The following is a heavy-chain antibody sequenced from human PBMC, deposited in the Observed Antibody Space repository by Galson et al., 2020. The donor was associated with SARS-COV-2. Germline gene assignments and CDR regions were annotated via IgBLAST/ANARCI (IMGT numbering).Heavy chain of an antibody. CDR3: VRDLQKPGGVWYFDL. V-gene: IGHV3-72*01. CDR2: SRNRANKYTT. D-gene: IGHD3-16*01. CDR1: GFTISDHY. Sequence: GGSLRLSCVASGFTISDHYMEWVRQAPGKGLEWIGVSRNRANKYTTENAASVKRRFSVSRDDSKSSLFLQMNSLKTEDTAIYYCVRDLQKPGGVWYFDLWGRGTLVIVSS. J-gene: IGHJ2*01.